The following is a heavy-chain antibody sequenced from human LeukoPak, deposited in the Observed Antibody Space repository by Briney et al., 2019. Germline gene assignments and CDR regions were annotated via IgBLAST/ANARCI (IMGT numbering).Heavy chain of an antibody. J-gene: IGHJ4*02. Sequence: SDTLSLTCTVSGGSISSGGYYWSWVRQHPGKGLEWIGYTYYSGSTYYNPSLKSRVTISVDTSKNQFSLKLSSVTAADTAVYYCARGGDSSGYYPPLLGYWGQGTLVTVSS. CDR3: ARGGDSSGYYPPLLGY. CDR1: GGSISSGGYY. D-gene: IGHD3-22*01. CDR2: TYYSGST. V-gene: IGHV4-31*03.